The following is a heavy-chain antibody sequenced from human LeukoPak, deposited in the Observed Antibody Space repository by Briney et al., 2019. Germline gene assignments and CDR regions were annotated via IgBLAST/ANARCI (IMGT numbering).Heavy chain of an antibody. J-gene: IGHJ1*01. D-gene: IGHD3-22*01. V-gene: IGHV3-23*01. CDR3: AIMHGYYDGSCYWVQ. CDR2: ITPNADRA. CDR1: GFTFSSYA. Sequence: GGSLRLSCAASGFTFSSYAMSWVRQAPGQGLEWVSFITPNADRAAYADSVEGRFTISRDNPRNTLYMQMNSLRDEDTAVYYCAIMHGYYDGSCYWVQWGQGTLVTVSS.